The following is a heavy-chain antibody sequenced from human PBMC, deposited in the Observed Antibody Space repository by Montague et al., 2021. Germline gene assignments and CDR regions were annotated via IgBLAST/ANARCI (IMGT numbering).Heavy chain of an antibody. V-gene: IGHV6-1*01. Sequence: SAISGDRVSSNDATWNWIRQSPSRGLEWLGRTYYRSKWYNEYAISVKSRITVNPDTSKNQFSLLLNSVTPEDTAVYYCARGWQKRFDPWGQGTLVTVSS. D-gene: IGHD5-24*01. CDR1: GDRVSSNDAT. CDR2: TYYRSKWYN. CDR3: ARGWQKRFDP. J-gene: IGHJ5*02.